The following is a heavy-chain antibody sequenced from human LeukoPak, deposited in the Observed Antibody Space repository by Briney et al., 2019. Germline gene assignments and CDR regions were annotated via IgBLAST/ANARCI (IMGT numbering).Heavy chain of an antibody. D-gene: IGHD5-12*01. CDR3: ARSSIAVATIGYYYGMDV. J-gene: IGHJ6*04. CDR2: IIPIFGTA. V-gene: IGHV1-69*13. Sequence: SVKVSCKASGGTFSSYAISGVLQGPGQGHEWMGGIIPIFGTANYAQKFQGRVTITADESTSTAYMELSSLRSEDTAVYYCARSSIAVATIGYYYGMDVWGKGTTVTVSS. CDR1: GGTFSSYA.